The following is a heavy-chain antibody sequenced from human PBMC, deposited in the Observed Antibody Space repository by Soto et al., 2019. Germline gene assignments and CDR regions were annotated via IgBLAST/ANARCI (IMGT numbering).Heavy chain of an antibody. Sequence: EVQLVESGGGLVQPGGSLRLSCAASGFTVSTKYMSWVRQAPGKGLEWVSVIYRGGSTFYADSVRGRFTISRDNSKNTLNLQMTSLRDEDTAVYYCSRDPWAADYWGQGTLVTVSS. J-gene: IGHJ4*02. CDR3: SRDPWAADY. CDR1: GFTVSTKY. V-gene: IGHV3-66*01. D-gene: IGHD3-16*01. CDR2: IYRGGST.